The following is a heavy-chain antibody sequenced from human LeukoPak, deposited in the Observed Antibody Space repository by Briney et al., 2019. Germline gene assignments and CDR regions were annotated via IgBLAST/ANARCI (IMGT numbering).Heavy chain of an antibody. CDR2: INPNSGGT. CDR1: GYTFTGYY. Sequence: GASVKVSCKASGYTFTGYYMHWVRQAPGQGLEWMGWINPNSGGTNYAQKFQGRATMTRDTSISTAYMELSRLRSDDTAVYYCARVAVVYYDSSWFDPWGQGTLVTVSS. CDR3: ARVAVVYYDSSWFDP. V-gene: IGHV1-2*02. J-gene: IGHJ5*02. D-gene: IGHD3-22*01.